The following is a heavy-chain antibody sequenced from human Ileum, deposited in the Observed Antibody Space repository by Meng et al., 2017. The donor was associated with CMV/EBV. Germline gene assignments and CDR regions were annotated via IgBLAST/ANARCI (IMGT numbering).Heavy chain of an antibody. CDR1: GFDFSDYW. Sequence: SCEASGFDFSDYWMHWVRQVPGKGLEWVSRIDSDGSFTTSAGSVKGRFTVSRDNTENTLYLQMNSLRGDDTAVYYCARLSATRKAFDFWGQGTLVTVSS. D-gene: IGHD1-1*01. CDR2: IDSDGSFT. CDR3: ARLSATRKAFDF. J-gene: IGHJ4*02. V-gene: IGHV3-74*01.